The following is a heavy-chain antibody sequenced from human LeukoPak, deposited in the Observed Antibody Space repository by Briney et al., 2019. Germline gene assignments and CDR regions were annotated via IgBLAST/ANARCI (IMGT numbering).Heavy chain of an antibody. D-gene: IGHD3-22*01. CDR1: GYSFTSYW. J-gene: IGHJ4*02. V-gene: IGHV5-51*01. Sequence: GESLKISCKGSGYSFTSYWIGWVRQMPGKGLEWMGIIYPGDSDTRYSPSFQGQVTISADKSISTAYLQWSSLKASDTAMYYCARLPYYYDSSGPGAYFDYWGQGTLVTVSS. CDR2: IYPGDSDT. CDR3: ARLPYYYDSSGPGAYFDY.